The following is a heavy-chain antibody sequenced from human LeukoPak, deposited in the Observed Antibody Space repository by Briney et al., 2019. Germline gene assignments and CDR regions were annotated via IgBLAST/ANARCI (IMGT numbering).Heavy chain of an antibody. CDR3: VRDETLWTLDW. J-gene: IGHJ4*02. D-gene: IGHD1-1*01. CDR2: INERGTDS. Sequence: GGSLRLSCTASGFTFSGHWIHWVRHPPGMGLVWVSRINERGTDSMYAESVKGRFTISRDNAKNTVYLQMNSLRAEDTAVYYCVRDETLWTLDWWGQGTLVSVSS. V-gene: IGHV3-74*03. CDR1: GFTFSGHW.